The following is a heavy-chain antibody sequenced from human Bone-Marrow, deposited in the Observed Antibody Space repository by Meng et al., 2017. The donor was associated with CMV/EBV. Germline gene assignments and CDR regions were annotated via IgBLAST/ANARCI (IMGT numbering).Heavy chain of an antibody. CDR2: ISGNVKTF. V-gene: IGHV3-11*01. J-gene: IGHJ4*02. D-gene: IGHD4-23*01. Sequence: GESLKISCAASGFTFSDFFMTWFRQTPGKGLEWISYISGNVKTFYYAESVKGRFTISRDNAKNSLFLQMNSLRDEDTAAYFCARGYYGGNPTGFPVVDNWGQGTLVTVSS. CDR3: ARGYYGGNPTGFPVVDN. CDR1: GFTFSDFF.